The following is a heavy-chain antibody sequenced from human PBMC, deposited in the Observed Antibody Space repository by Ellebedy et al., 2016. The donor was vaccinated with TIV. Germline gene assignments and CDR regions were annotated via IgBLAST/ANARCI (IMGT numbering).Heavy chain of an antibody. V-gene: IGHV3-21*01. D-gene: IGHD3-16*01. Sequence: GESLKISCAASGFTFGTYSMNWVRQTPGKGLEWVSSISSSSSYIYYTDSMKGRFTISSDNAKNSLYLQLKSLRAEDTAVYYCARGPYDYVWGSPTDAFDIWGQGTMVTVSS. CDR2: ISSSSSYI. J-gene: IGHJ3*02. CDR1: GFTFGTYS. CDR3: ARGPYDYVWGSPTDAFDI.